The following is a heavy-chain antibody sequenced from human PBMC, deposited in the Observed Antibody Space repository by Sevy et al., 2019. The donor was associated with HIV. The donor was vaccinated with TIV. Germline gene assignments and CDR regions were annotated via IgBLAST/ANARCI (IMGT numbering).Heavy chain of an antibody. J-gene: IGHJ4*02. CDR1: GFTFSSYA. V-gene: IGHV3-23*01. CDR2: ISGSGGST. D-gene: IGHD5-18*01. Sequence: GGFLRLSCAASGFTFSSYAMSWVRQASGKGLEWVSAISGSGGSTYYADSVKGRFTISRDNSKNTLYLQMNSLRAEDTAVYYCAKGEDGYSYGSFDYWGQGTLVTVSS. CDR3: AKGEDGYSYGSFDY.